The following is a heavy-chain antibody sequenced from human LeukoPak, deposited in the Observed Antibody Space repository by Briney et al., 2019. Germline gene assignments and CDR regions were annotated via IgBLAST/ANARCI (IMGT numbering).Heavy chain of an antibody. Sequence: ASVKVSCKASGYTFTSYYMHWVRQAPGQGLEWMGIINPSGGSTSYAQKFQGRVTMTRDMSTSTVYMELSSLRSEDTAVYCCTRGASAGTGAFDIWGQGTMVTVSS. CDR3: TRGASAGTGAFDI. CDR1: GYTFTSYY. CDR2: INPSGGST. V-gene: IGHV1-46*01. J-gene: IGHJ3*02. D-gene: IGHD6-13*01.